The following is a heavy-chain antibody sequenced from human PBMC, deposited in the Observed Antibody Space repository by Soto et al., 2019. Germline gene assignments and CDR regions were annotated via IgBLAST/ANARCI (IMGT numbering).Heavy chain of an antibody. CDR3: AKDLVVVPAQGDSFDY. D-gene: IGHD2-2*01. V-gene: IGHV3-23*01. CDR2: LSGSAGST. J-gene: IGHJ4*02. Sequence: GGSLRLSCAASGFTFSTYAMSWVRQAPGKGLEWVSSLSGSAGSTYYADSVKGRFTISRDNSKNTLYLQMVSLRVEDTAVYFCAKDLVVVPAQGDSFDYWGQGTLVTVSS. CDR1: GFTFSTYA.